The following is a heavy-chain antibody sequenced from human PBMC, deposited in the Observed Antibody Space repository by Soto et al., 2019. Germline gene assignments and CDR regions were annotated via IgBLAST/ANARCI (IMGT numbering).Heavy chain of an antibody. D-gene: IGHD2-15*01. J-gene: IGHJ5*02. CDR1: GCTFSGYE. Sequence: GXLILYCASSGCTFSGYEMNWVRQAPGKGLEWLSYISNGGTTIYYADSVKGRFTISRDNAKRSLYLQMMSLTAEDTAIYYCVRGGGGGLFDPWGQGTMVTASS. CDR2: ISNGGTTI. CDR3: VRGGGGGLFDP. V-gene: IGHV3-48*03.